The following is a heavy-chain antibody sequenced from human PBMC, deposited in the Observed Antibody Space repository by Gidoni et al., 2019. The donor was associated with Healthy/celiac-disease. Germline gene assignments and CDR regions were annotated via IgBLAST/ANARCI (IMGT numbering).Heavy chain of an antibody. CDR3: ARDQRYCSGGSCYSWVPDAFDI. CDR2: ISSSSSYT. Sequence: EVQLVESGGGLVKPGGSLSLSCAASGFTFSSYSINCVRQAPGKGLEWVSSISSSSSYTYYADSVKGRFTISRDNAKNSLYLQMNSLRAEDTAVYYCARDQRYCSGGSCYSWVPDAFDIWGQGTMVTVSS. V-gene: IGHV3-21*01. D-gene: IGHD2-15*01. J-gene: IGHJ3*02. CDR1: GFTFSSYS.